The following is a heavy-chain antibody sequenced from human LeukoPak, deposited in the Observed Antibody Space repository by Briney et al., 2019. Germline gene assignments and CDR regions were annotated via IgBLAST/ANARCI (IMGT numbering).Heavy chain of an antibody. Sequence: GGSPRLSCAASGFTFSSYAMSWVRQAPGKGLEWVSGISGSGDSTYYADSVKGRVTISRDNSKNMLYLQMNSLRAGDTAVYHCAKSSTTVTPYYFDYWGQGTLVSVSS. J-gene: IGHJ4*02. CDR2: ISGSGDST. CDR1: GFTFSSYA. V-gene: IGHV3-23*01. D-gene: IGHD4-17*01. CDR3: AKSSTTVTPYYFDY.